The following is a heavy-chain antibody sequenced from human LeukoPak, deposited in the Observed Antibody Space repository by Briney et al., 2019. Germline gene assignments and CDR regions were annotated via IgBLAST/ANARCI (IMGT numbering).Heavy chain of an antibody. D-gene: IGHD7-27*01. V-gene: IGHV3-23*01. CDR1: GFTFSSYA. Sequence: GGSLRLSCAASGFTFSSYAMSWVRQAAGKGLEWVSAISGSGGSTYYADSVKGRFTISRDNSKNTLYLQMNSLRAEDTAVYYCAKDLTANWGISGGAFDIWGQGTMVTVSS. CDR3: AKDLTANWGISGGAFDI. CDR2: ISGSGGST. J-gene: IGHJ3*02.